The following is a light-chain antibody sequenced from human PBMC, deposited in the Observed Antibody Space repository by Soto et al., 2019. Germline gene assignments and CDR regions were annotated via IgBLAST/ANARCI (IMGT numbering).Light chain of an antibody. V-gene: IGKV1-5*03. CDR3: QHYNSYSEA. J-gene: IGKJ1*01. CDR1: QTISSW. Sequence: DIQMTQSPSTLSGSVGXRVTITCRASQTISSWLAWYQQKPGKAPKLLIYKASTLKSGVPSRFSGSGSGTEFTLTISSLQPDDFATYYCQHYNSYSEAFGQGTKEDIK. CDR2: KAS.